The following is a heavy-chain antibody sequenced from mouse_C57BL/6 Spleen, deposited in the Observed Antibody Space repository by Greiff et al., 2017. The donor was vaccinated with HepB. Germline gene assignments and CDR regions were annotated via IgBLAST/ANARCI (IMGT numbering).Heavy chain of an antibody. D-gene: IGHD4-1*01. CDR2: ISDGGSYT. Sequence: EVKLMESGGGLVKPGGSLKLSCAASGFTFSSYAMSWVRQTPEKRLEWVATISDGGSYTYYPDNVKGRFTISRDNAKNNLYLQMSHLKSEDTAMYYCARETLGLAWFAYWGQGTLVTVSA. CDR1: GFTFSSYA. V-gene: IGHV5-4*01. CDR3: ARETLGLAWFAY. J-gene: IGHJ3*01.